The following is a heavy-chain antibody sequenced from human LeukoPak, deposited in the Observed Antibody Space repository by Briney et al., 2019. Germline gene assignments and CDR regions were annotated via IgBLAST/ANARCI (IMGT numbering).Heavy chain of an antibody. Sequence: SETLSLTCTVSGGSISSYYWSWIRQPAGKGLEWIGRIYTSGSTNYNPSLKSRVTMSVDTSKNQFSLKLSSVTAADTAVYYCARDGGPIQYHTMDVWGKGTTVTISS. CDR1: GGSISSYY. CDR2: IYTSGST. J-gene: IGHJ6*04. V-gene: IGHV4-4*07. D-gene: IGHD2-2*01. CDR3: ARDGGPIQYHTMDV.